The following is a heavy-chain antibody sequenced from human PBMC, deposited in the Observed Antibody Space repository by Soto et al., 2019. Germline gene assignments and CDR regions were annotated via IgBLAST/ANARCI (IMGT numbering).Heavy chain of an antibody. CDR3: ASGNGDWRIYYFDY. J-gene: IGHJ4*02. D-gene: IGHD4-17*01. V-gene: IGHV3-21*01. Sequence: GGSLRLSCAASGFTFSSYSMNWVRQAPGKGLEWVSSISSSSSYIYYADSVKGRFTISRDNAKNSLYLQMNSLRAEDTAVYYCASGNGDWRIYYFDYWGQGTLVTVSS. CDR1: GFTFSSYS. CDR2: ISSSSSYI.